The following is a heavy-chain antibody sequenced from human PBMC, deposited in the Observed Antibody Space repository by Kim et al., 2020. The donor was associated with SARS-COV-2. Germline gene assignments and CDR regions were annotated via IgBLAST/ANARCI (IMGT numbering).Heavy chain of an antibody. V-gene: IGHV4-39*07. CDR1: GGSISSSSYY. J-gene: IGHJ4*02. CDR2: IYYSGST. D-gene: IGHD2-15*01. CDR3: AGGSVVVVAATLDFGY. Sequence: SETLSLTCTVSGGSISSSSYYWGWIRQPPGKGLEWIGSIYYSGSTYYNPSLKSRVTISVDTSKNQFSLKLSSVTAADTALYYCAGGSVVVVAATLDFGYWGQGTLVTVSS.